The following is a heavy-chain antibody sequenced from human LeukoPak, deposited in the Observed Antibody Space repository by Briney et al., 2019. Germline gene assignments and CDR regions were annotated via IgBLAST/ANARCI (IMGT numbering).Heavy chain of an antibody. CDR1: GFTFSSHA. V-gene: IGHV3-30*04. CDR2: ISYDGSNK. Sequence: GGSLRLSCAASGFTFSSHAMHWVRQAPGKGLEWVAVISYDGSNKYYADSVKGRFTISRDNSKNTLYLQMNSLRAEDTAVYYCATLGSEDGMDVWGQGTTVTVSS. D-gene: IGHD5-12*01. CDR3: ATLGSEDGMDV. J-gene: IGHJ6*02.